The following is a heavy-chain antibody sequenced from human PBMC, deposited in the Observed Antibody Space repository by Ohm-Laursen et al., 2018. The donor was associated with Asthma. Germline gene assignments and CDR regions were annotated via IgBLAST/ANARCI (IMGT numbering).Heavy chain of an antibody. CDR3: ARTIDFDF. CDR1: GYTLSNYG. J-gene: IGHJ4*02. Sequence: ASVKVSCNASGYTLSNYGMNWVRQAPGQGLEWLGWIYTKTGQPTYAQGFTGRFVLSVDTSVSTAYLQISGLKTEDTAVYYCARTIDFDFWGQGTLVTVSS. V-gene: IGHV7-4-1*02. CDR2: IYTKTGQP.